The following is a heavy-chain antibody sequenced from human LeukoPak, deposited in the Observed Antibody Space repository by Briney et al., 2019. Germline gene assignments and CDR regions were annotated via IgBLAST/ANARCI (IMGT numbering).Heavy chain of an antibody. D-gene: IGHD5-18*01. Sequence: GGSLRLSCAASGFTFSSYGMHWVRQAPGKGLEWVAVIWYDGSNKYYADSVKGRFTISRDNSENTLHLQMNSLRAEDTAVYYCARAEVDTAMGFVWGQGTLVTVSS. J-gene: IGHJ4*02. CDR2: IWYDGSNK. CDR3: ARAEVDTAMGFV. V-gene: IGHV3-33*01. CDR1: GFTFSSYG.